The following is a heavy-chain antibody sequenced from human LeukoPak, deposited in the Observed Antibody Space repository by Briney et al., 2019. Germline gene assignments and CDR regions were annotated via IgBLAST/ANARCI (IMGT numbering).Heavy chain of an antibody. CDR2: IKQDGSEK. D-gene: IGHD2-21*02. J-gene: IGHJ4*02. Sequence: GGSLRLSCAASGFNFSSYWMSWVRQAPGKGLEWVANIKQDGSEKYYVDSVKGRFTISRDNAKNSLYLQMNSLRAEDTAVYYCARDKGDCYQDYWGQGTLVTVSS. CDR1: GFNFSSYW. V-gene: IGHV3-7*01. CDR3: ARDKGDCYQDY.